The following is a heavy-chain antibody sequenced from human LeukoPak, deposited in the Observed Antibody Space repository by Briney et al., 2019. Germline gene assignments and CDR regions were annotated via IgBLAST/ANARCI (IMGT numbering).Heavy chain of an antibody. J-gene: IGHJ6*03. CDR3: ARITGSYYYYYMDV. D-gene: IGHD3-10*01. Sequence: SETLSLTCAVSGYSISSGDYWGWIRQPPGKGLEWIGNIYHSGSTFYNPSLKSRVTISVHTSKNQFSLKLSSVTAADTAVYYCARITGSYYYYYMDVWGKGTTVTVS. V-gene: IGHV4-38-2*01. CDR2: IYHSGST. CDR1: GYSISSGDY.